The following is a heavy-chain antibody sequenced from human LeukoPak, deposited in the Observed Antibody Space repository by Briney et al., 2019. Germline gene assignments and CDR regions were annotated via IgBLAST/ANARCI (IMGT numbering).Heavy chain of an antibody. CDR3: ARGIPDSSSWAPGFDP. CDR1: GGSLSGYY. CDR2: INHSGST. D-gene: IGHD6-13*01. Sequence: SETLSLTCAVYGGSLSGYYWSWIRQPPGKGLEWIGEINHSGSTNYNPSLKSRVTISVDTSKNQFSLKLSSVTAADTAVYYCARGIPDSSSWAPGFDPWGQGTLVTVSS. J-gene: IGHJ5*02. V-gene: IGHV4-34*01.